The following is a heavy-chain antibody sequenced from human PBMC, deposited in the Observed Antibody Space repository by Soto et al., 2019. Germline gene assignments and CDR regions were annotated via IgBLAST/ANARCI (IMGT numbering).Heavy chain of an antibody. Sequence: QVQLVQSGAEVKKPGSSVKVSCKASGGAFSDYAFSWVRQAPGQGLEWLGGIMPIFRAPDYAQKFQGRVTITADVFTRTAYMGLNSLSSEDTAVYYCASWLKGPDIGNYYYGMDVWGQGTTVTVS. CDR1: GGAFSDYA. V-gene: IGHV1-69*12. CDR2: IMPIFRAP. D-gene: IGHD2-15*01. J-gene: IGHJ6*02. CDR3: ASWLKGPDIGNYYYGMDV.